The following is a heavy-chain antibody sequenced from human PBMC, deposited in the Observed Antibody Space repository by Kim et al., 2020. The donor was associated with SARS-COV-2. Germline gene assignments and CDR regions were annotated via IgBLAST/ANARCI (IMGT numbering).Heavy chain of an antibody. Sequence: GGSLRLSCVASGFTFNNYVISWVRQAPGKGLEWVSGVTGDGGGAHYADFVKGRFTISRDNSKNTVSLQMNSLTAEDTALYYCAREPAFELVGATSATFEHWGQGTLVSVSS. CDR2: VTGDGGGA. D-gene: IGHD1-26*01. V-gene: IGHV3-23*01. CDR1: GFTFNNYV. J-gene: IGHJ4*02. CDR3: AREPAFELVGATSATFEH.